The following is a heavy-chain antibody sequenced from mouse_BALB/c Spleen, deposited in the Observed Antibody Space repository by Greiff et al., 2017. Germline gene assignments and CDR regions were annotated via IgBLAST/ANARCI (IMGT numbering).Heavy chain of an antibody. Sequence: EVKLQESGPGLVKPSQSLSLTCTVTGYSITSDYAWNWIRQFPGNKLEWMGYISYSGSTSYNPSLKSRISITRDTSKNQFFLQLNSVTTEDTATYYCARFLLRLRAMDYWGQGTSVTVSS. J-gene: IGHJ4*01. V-gene: IGHV3-2*02. CDR3: ARFLLRLRAMDY. CDR2: ISYSGST. CDR1: GYSITSDYA. D-gene: IGHD1-2*01.